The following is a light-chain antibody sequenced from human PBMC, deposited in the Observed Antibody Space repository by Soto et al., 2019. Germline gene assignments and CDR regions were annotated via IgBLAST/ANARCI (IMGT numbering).Light chain of an antibody. V-gene: IGKV1-5*01. Sequence: DIQMTQSPSTLSASVGDRVTITCRASQSISSWLAWYQQKPGKAPKLLIYDASSLESGVPSRFSGSGSGTEFTLTISSLQPDDFATYYCQQYNSMVAWTFGQGTKVDIK. CDR3: QQYNSMVAWT. CDR2: DAS. J-gene: IGKJ1*01. CDR1: QSISSW.